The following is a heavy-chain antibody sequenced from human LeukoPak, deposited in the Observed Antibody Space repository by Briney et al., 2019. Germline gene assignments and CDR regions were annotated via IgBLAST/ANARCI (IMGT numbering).Heavy chain of an antibody. D-gene: IGHD3-22*01. J-gene: IGHJ4*02. CDR1: GGTFSSYA. V-gene: IGHV1-69*05. CDR2: IIPIFGTA. CDR3: ARAGGYYDSSGYPDR. Sequence: SAKVSCKASGGTFSSYAISWVRQAPGQGLEWMGGIIPIFGTANYAQKFQGRVTITTDESTSTAYMELSSLRSEDTAVYYCARAGGYYDSSGYPDRWGQGTLVTVSS.